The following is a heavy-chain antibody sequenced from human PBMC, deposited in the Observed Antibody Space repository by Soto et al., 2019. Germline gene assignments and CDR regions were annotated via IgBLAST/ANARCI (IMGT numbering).Heavy chain of an antibody. Sequence: EVQLVQSGVEVKKPGESLKISCKGSGYSFATYWIGWVRQMPGKGLEWMGIIYPAESDTRYSPSFQGQVTISADKSINTAYLQWSSLQASDTAMYYCARRGGGTYSRGLWFDPWGQGTLVTVSS. D-gene: IGHD1-26*01. CDR3: ARRGGGTYSRGLWFDP. CDR1: GYSFATYW. J-gene: IGHJ5*02. V-gene: IGHV5-51*01. CDR2: IYPAESDT.